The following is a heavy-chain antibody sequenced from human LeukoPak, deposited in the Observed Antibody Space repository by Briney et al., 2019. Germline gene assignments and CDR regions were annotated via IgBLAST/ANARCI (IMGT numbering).Heavy chain of an antibody. CDR3: ARGGSYYDFSFDP. J-gene: IGHJ5*02. V-gene: IGHV4-59*01. CDR2: IYYSGST. Sequence: SETLSLTCTVSGGSISSYYWSWIRQPPGKGLEWIGYIYYSGSTNYNPSLKSRVTISVDTSKSQFSLKLSSVTAADTAVYYCARGGSYYDFSFDPWGQGTLVTVSS. D-gene: IGHD3-3*01. CDR1: GGSISSYY.